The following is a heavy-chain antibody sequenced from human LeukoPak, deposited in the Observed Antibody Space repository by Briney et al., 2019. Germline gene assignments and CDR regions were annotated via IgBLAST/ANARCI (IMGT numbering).Heavy chain of an antibody. J-gene: IGHJ3*02. Sequence: SETLSLTCAVYGGSFSGYYWSWIRQPPGKGLEWIGEINHSGSTNYNPSLKSRVTISVDTSKNQFSLKLSSVTAADTAVYYCARFRDIVVVVAAYQRHDAFDIWGQGTMVTVSS. CDR3: ARFRDIVVVVAAYQRHDAFDI. D-gene: IGHD2-15*01. CDR1: GGSFSGYY. CDR2: INHSGST. V-gene: IGHV4-34*01.